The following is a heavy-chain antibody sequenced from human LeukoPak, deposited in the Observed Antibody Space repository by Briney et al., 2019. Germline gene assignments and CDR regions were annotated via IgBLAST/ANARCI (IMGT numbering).Heavy chain of an antibody. CDR3: ARSPGGSGTRAFDI. CDR1: GFTFTDFY. CDR2: IYTTGST. V-gene: IGHV4-4*07. J-gene: IGHJ3*02. Sequence: LRLSCAASGFTFTDFYMSWIRQPAGKGLEWIGRIYTTGSTNYNPSLKSRVTISVDTSKNQFSLELSSVTAADTAVYYCARSPGGSGTRAFDIWGQGTMVTVSS. D-gene: IGHD3-10*01.